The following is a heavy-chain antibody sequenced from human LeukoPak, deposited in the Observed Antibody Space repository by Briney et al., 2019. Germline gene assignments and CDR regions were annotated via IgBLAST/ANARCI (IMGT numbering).Heavy chain of an antibody. V-gene: IGHV3-7*03. Sequence: GGSLRLSCAASGFTFSSYWMSWVRQAPGKGLEWVANIKQDGSQKYYVDSVKGRFSISRDNAKNSLYLQMNSLKLEDTALYYCVKDRDFWSGLDVWGQGTMVTVS. CDR2: IKQDGSQK. CDR3: VKDRDFWSGLDV. D-gene: IGHD3-3*01. CDR1: GFTFSSYW. J-gene: IGHJ6*02.